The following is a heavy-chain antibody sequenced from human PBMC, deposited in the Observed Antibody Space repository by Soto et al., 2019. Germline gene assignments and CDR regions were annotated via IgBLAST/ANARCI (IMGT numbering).Heavy chain of an antibody. D-gene: IGHD3-3*01. Sequence: GGSLRRSCAGSGFTFSSNWMHWVRQAPGEGLEWVSAISGSGGSTYYADSVKGRFTISRDNSKNTLYLQMNSLRAEDTAVYYCAKCRITIFGVVPSWFDPWGQGTLVTVSS. CDR2: ISGSGGST. CDR3: AKCRITIFGVVPSWFDP. CDR1: GFTFSSNW. J-gene: IGHJ5*02. V-gene: IGHV3-23*01.